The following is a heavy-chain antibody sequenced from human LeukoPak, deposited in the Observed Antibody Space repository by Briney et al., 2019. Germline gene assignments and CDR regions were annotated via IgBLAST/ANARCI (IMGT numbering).Heavy chain of an antibody. CDR2: IWHDGSNK. CDR1: GFPFSSYG. J-gene: IGHJ3*02. V-gene: IGHV3-33*01. Sequence: PGRSLRLSCAASGFPFSSYGMHWVRQAPGKGLEWVAVIWHDGSNKYYADSVKGRFTISRDNSKNTLYLQMNSLRAEDTAVYYCARDSTTGDRNAFDIWGQGTMVTVSS. D-gene: IGHD7-27*01. CDR3: ARDSTTGDRNAFDI.